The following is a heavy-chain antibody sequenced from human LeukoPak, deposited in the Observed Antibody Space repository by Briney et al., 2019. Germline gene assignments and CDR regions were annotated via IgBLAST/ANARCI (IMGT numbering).Heavy chain of an antibody. J-gene: IGHJ4*02. CDR1: GFTFGDYA. D-gene: IGHD3-3*01. CDR3: VTWSGPDSEPLNF. V-gene: IGHV3-7*01. CDR2: IGPDGNAK. Sequence: GGSLRLSCTASGFTFGDYAMSWVRQTPDKGLEWVAHIGPDGNAKYYVDFVKGRFTISRDNAKNSLILQMNSLRAEDTAVYYCVTWSGPDSEPLNFWGQGTLVAVSS.